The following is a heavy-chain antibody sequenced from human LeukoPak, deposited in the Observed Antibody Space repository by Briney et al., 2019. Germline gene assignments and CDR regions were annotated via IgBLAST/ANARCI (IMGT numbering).Heavy chain of an antibody. D-gene: IGHD6-13*01. V-gene: IGHV4-30-2*03. CDR1: GGSISSGGYY. CDR2: IYHSGST. Sequence: SQTLSLTCTVSGGSISSGGYYWSWIRQPPGKGLEWIGSIYHSGSTYYNPSLKSRVTISVDTSKNQLSLKLSSVTAADTAVYYCARSYSSNWSNWFDPWGQGTLVTVSS. J-gene: IGHJ5*02. CDR3: ARSYSSNWSNWFDP.